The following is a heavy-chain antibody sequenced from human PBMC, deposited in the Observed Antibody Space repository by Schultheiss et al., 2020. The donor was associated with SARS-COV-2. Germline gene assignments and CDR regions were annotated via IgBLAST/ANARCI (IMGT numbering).Heavy chain of an antibody. CDR1: GGSFSGYY. D-gene: IGHD3-9*01. CDR2: INHSGST. V-gene: IGHV4-34*01. CDR3: ARLIVYGILTGYYFFDY. J-gene: IGHJ4*02. Sequence: SETLSLTCAVYGGSFSGYYWSWIRQPPGKGLEWIGEINHSGSTNYNPSLKSRVTISVDTSKNQFSLKLSSVTAADTAVYYCARLIVYGILTGYYFFDYWGQGTLVTVSS.